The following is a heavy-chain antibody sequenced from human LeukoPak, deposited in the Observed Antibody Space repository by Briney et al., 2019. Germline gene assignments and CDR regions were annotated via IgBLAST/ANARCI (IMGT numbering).Heavy chain of an antibody. V-gene: IGHV1-69*13. CDR2: IIPIFGTA. J-gene: IGHJ4*02. Sequence: VASVKVSCKASGGTSSSYAISWVRQAPGQGLEWMGGIIPIFGTANYAQKFQGRVTITADESTSTAYMELSSLRSEDTAVYYCARGPPNWGYDYWGPGTLVTVSS. D-gene: IGHD7-27*01. CDR1: GGTSSSYA. CDR3: ARGPPNWGYDY.